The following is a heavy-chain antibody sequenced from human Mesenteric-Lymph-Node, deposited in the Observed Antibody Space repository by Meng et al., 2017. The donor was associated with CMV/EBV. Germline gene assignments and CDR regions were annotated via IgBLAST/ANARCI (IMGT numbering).Heavy chain of an antibody. CDR1: GGSISSYY. CDR2: IYYSGST. J-gene: IGHJ6*02. Sequence: SETLSLTCTVSGGSISSYYWSWIRQPPGKGLEWIGYIYYSGSTNYNPSLKSRVTISVDTSKNQFSLKLSSVTAADTAVYYCARDLGGGSIGYYYGMDVWGQGTTVTVSS. D-gene: IGHD2-15*01. CDR3: ARDLGGGSIGYYYGMDV. V-gene: IGHV4-59*01.